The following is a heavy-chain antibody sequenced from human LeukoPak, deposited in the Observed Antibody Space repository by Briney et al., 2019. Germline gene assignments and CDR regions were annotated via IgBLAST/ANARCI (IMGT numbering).Heavy chain of an antibody. CDR3: ARGSGELDY. V-gene: IGHV1-2*06. D-gene: IGHD1-1*01. J-gene: IGHJ4*02. CDR2: INPNSGGT. Sequence: VASVKVSCKASGGTFSSYAISWVRQAPGQGLEWMGRINPNSGGTNYAQKFQGRVTMTRDTSISTAYMELSRLRSDDTAVYYCARGSGELDYWGQGTLVTVSS. CDR1: GGTFSSYA.